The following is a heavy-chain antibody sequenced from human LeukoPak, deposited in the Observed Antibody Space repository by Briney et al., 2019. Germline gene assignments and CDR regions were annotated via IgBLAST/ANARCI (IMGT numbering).Heavy chain of an antibody. V-gene: IGHV1-46*01. CDR3: ARDAGGLGSYYEGDHFDY. D-gene: IGHD3-10*01. J-gene: IGHJ4*02. Sequence: ASVKVSCKASGYTFTSYYMHWVRQAPGQGLEWMGIINPSGGSTSYAQKFQGRVTMTRDTSTSTVYMELSSLRSEDTAVYYCARDAGGLGSYYEGDHFDYWGQGTLVTVSS. CDR2: INPSGGST. CDR1: GYTFTSYY.